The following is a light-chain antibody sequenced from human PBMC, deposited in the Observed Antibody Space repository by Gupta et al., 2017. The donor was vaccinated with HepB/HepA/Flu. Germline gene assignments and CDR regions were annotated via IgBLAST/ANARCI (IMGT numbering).Light chain of an antibody. Sequence: IVLTHPALSSPGTLGQPAYISCRASESIVHDNGNIYLSWLHQRPGQPPRLLIHEISKRGSGVPDRFSGSGAGTDFTLKISRVEAEDVGIYYCMQATHFRRSFGQGTKLEI. J-gene: IGKJ2*04. V-gene: IGKV2-24*01. CDR2: EIS. CDR1: ESIVHDNGNIY. CDR3: MQATHFRRS.